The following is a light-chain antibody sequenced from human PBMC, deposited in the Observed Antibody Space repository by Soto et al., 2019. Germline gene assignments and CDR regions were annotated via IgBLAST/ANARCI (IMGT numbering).Light chain of an antibody. V-gene: IGKV2-28*01. CDR1: QSLLHSNGYNY. Sequence: DTVMTQSPLSLPVTPGEPASISCRSSQSLLHSNGYNYLNWYLQKPGQSPHLLIYLTSHRASGVPDRFSGSGSGTDFTLKISRVEAEDVGLYYCMQALQTPYSFGQGTKLAVK. CDR2: LTS. J-gene: IGKJ2*01. CDR3: MQALQTPYS.